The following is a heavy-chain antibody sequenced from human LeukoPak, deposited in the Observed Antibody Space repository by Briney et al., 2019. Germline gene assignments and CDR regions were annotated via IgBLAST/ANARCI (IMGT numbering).Heavy chain of an antibody. Sequence: TGGSLRLSCAASGFTFSSYSINWVRQAPGKGLEWVSYISSFSSTIYYADSVKGRFTISRDNAKNSLYLQMSSLRAEDTAVYYCARDLHPRYYLPDYWGQGTLVTVSS. CDR1: GFTFSSYS. V-gene: IGHV3-48*04. CDR2: ISSFSSTI. CDR3: ARDLHPRYYLPDY. D-gene: IGHD1-26*01. J-gene: IGHJ4*02.